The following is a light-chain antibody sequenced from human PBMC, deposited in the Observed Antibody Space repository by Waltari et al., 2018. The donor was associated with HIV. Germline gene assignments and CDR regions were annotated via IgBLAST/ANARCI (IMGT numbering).Light chain of an antibody. Sequence: QSALTQPASVSGSPGQSLTISCTGTSSDVGGYHYVSWYQQHPGKAPKLMIYDVSNRPSGVSNRFSGSKSGNTASLTISGLQAEDEADYYCSSYTSSSTEFGGGTKLTVL. J-gene: IGLJ3*02. V-gene: IGLV2-14*03. CDR2: DVS. CDR1: SSDVGGYHY. CDR3: SSYTSSSTE.